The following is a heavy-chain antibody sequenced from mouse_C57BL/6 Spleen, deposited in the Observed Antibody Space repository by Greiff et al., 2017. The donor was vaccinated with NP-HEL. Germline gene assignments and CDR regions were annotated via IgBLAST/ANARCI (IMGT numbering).Heavy chain of an antibody. V-gene: IGHV5-4*01. CDR1: GFTFSSYA. CDR2: ISDGGSYT. Sequence: EVQRVESGGGLVKPGGSLKLSCAASGFTFSSYAMSWVRQTPEKRLEWVATISDGGSYTYYPDNVKGRFTISRDNAKNNLYLQMSHLKSEDTAMYYCARDNSLSTMKGYFDVWGTGTTVTVSS. J-gene: IGHJ1*03. CDR3: ARDNSLSTMKGYFDV. D-gene: IGHD2-4*01.